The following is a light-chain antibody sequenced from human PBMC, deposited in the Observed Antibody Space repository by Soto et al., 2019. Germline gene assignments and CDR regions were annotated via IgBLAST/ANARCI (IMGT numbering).Light chain of an antibody. J-gene: IGKJ1*01. CDR3: QKYEMEAPGT. CDR1: QGINNF. Sequence: DIQMTQSPSSLSASVGDRVTITCRASQGINNFLAWYQQRPGKVPKLLIFAASTLQSGVSSRFSGSGSGTDFSLPISNLQPEDIASYYCQKYEMEAPGTFGHGTKVEV. V-gene: IGKV1-27*01. CDR2: AAS.